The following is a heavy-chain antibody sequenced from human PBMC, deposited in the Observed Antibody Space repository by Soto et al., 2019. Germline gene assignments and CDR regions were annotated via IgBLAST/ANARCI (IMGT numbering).Heavy chain of an antibody. Sequence: QVQLQQWGAGLLKPSETLSLTCAVYGGSFSDHYWSWIRQPPGKGLEWIGEVNHRGSTNYNPSLMSRVTISADTSKNQFSLKLRSVTAADTAVYYCARVPRNYGAKGDYFDYWGQGTLVTVSS. D-gene: IGHD4-17*01. CDR1: GGSFSDHY. V-gene: IGHV4-34*01. J-gene: IGHJ4*02. CDR3: ARVPRNYGAKGDYFDY. CDR2: VNHRGST.